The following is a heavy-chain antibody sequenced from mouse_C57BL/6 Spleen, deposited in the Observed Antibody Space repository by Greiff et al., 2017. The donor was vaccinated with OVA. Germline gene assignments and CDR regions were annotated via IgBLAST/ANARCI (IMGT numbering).Heavy chain of an antibody. CDR3: ARGHRYFDV. CDR1: GYSITSGYY. CDR2: ISYDGSN. J-gene: IGHJ1*03. Sequence: EVKLQESGPGLVKPSQSLSLTCSVTGYSITSGYYWNWIRQFPGNQLEWMGYISYDGSNNYNPSLKNRISITRDTSKNQFFLKLNSVTTEDTATYYCARGHRYFDVWGTGTTVTVSS. V-gene: IGHV3-6*01. D-gene: IGHD6-1*01.